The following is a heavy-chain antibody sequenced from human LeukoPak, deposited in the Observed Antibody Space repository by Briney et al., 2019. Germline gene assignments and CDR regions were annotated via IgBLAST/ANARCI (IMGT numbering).Heavy chain of an antibody. CDR1: GGSISSGGYY. CDR3: ARGDYYYGSGSYYSPTFDY. D-gene: IGHD3-10*01. V-gene: IGHV4-30-4*08. Sequence: PSETLSLTCTVSGGSISSGGYYWSWIRQHPGKGLEWIGCMHYRGNTHYNSSLKSRLIISVDTSKNQFSLRLTSVTAADTAVYYCARGDYYYGSGSYYSPTFDYWGQGTLVTVSS. CDR2: MHYRGNT. J-gene: IGHJ4*02.